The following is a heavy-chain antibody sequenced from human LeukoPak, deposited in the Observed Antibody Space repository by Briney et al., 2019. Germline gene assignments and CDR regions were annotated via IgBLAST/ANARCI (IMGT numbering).Heavy chain of an antibody. CDR3: AKGWGYTDYQAGLDY. CDR2: IAGDGGGT. CDR1: GFTFSNFA. V-gene: IGHV3-23*01. D-gene: IGHD5-24*01. Sequence: GGSLRLSCAASGFTFSNFAMSWVRQAPGKGLEWVSAIAGDGGGTYYADSVKGRFTISRGNSKNTLYLQMSSLRAEDMAVYYCAKGWGYTDYQAGLDYWGQGTLVTVSS. J-gene: IGHJ4*02.